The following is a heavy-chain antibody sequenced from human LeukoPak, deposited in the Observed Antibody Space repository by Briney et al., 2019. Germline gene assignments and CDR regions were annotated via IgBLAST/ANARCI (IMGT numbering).Heavy chain of an antibody. J-gene: IGHJ4*02. Sequence: GGSLRLSCAASGFIFSSYWMTLVRQAPGKGLEWVANIKQDGNEKYYVDSVKGRFTISRDNAKNTLYLQMNSLRAEDTAVYYCAIEDYIGPVDYWGQGTLVTVSS. CDR3: AIEDYIGPVDY. V-gene: IGHV3-7*02. CDR2: IKQDGNEK. CDR1: GFIFSSYW. D-gene: IGHD4-11*01.